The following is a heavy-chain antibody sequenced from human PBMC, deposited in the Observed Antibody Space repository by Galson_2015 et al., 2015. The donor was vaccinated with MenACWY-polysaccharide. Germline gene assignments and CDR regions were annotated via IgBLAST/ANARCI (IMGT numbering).Heavy chain of an antibody. CDR1: GFTFSSYA. J-gene: IGHJ5*02. CDR2: ISGSGGST. Sequence: SLRLSCAASGFTFSSYAMSWVRQAPGKGLEWVPAISGSGGSTYYADSVKGRFTISRDNSKNTLYLQMNSLRAEDTAVYYCAKYVARGYGNNWFDPWGQGTLVTISS. CDR3: AKYVARGYGNNWFDP. V-gene: IGHV3-23*01. D-gene: IGHD2-2*03.